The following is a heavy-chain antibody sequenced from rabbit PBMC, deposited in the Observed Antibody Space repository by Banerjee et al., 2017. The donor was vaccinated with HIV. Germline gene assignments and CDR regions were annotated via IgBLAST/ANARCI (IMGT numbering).Heavy chain of an antibody. Sequence: EESGGGLVQPEGSLTLSCKTSGFTLSGYWICWVRQAPGKGLEWIACIVTGDAYTYYANWAKGRFTISKTSSTTVTLQMTSLTAADTATYFCARDLAGVIGWNFDLWGQGTLVTVS. J-gene: IGHJ4*01. CDR2: IVTGDAYT. CDR3: ARDLAGVIGWNFDL. D-gene: IGHD4-1*01. CDR1: GFTLSGYW. V-gene: IGHV1S45*01.